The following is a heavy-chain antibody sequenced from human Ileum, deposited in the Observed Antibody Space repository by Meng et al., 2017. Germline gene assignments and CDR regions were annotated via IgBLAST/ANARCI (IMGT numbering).Heavy chain of an antibody. Sequence: EVQLLESGGGLVQPGGSLRLSCAASGFTFSSYAMSWVRQAPGKGLEWVSAISGSGGSTYYADSVKGRFTISRDNSKNTLYLQMNSLRAEDTAVYYCAKDTYYYGSSGYPTFDYWGQGTLVTVSS. CDR1: GFTFSSYA. CDR2: ISGSGGST. V-gene: IGHV3-23*01. D-gene: IGHD3-22*01. J-gene: IGHJ4*02. CDR3: AKDTYYYGSSGYPTFDY.